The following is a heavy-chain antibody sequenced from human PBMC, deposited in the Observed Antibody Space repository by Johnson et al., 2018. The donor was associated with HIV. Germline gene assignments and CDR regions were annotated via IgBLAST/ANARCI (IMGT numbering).Heavy chain of an antibody. D-gene: IGHD1-26*01. J-gene: IGHJ3*02. Sequence: VQLVESGGGLVQPGGSLRLSCAASGFTVRSDYMNWVRQAPGKGLEWVSIIYSGGSTKYADSVKGRFIISRDNSKNRLFLQMNSLRAEDTALYYCARSRERGDAFDIWGQGTMVTVSS. V-gene: IGHV3-53*01. CDR3: ARSRERGDAFDI. CDR1: GFTVRSDY. CDR2: IYSGGST.